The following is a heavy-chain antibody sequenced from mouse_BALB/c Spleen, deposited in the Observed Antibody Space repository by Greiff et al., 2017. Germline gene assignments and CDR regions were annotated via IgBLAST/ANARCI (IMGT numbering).Heavy chain of an antibody. V-gene: IGHV1S41*01. CDR3: ARGYGYDVWFAY. CDR2: IAPGSGST. J-gene: IGHJ3*01. Sequence: DLVKPGASVKLSCKASGYTFTSYWINWIKQRPGQGLEWIGRIAPGSGSTYYNEMFKGKATLTVDTSSSTAYIQLSRLSSEDSAVYFCARGYGYDVWFAYWGQGTLVTVSA. CDR1: GYTFTSYW. D-gene: IGHD2-2*01.